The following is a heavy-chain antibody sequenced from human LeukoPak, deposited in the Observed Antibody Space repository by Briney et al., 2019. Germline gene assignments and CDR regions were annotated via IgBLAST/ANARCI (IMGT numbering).Heavy chain of an antibody. CDR1: GFTFSSYA. CDR2: ISGSGDNT. J-gene: IGHJ4*02. V-gene: IGHV3-23*01. Sequence: GGSLRLSCAASGFTFSSYAMSWVRQAPGKGLEWVSTISGSGDNTYYADSLKGRFTISRDSSKNTLYLQMNSLRAEDTAVYYCAKQTRTTTAPDYWGQGTLVTVSS. D-gene: IGHD1-1*01. CDR3: AKQTRTTTAPDY.